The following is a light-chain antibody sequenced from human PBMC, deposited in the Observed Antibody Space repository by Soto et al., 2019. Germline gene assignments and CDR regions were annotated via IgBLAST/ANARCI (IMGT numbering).Light chain of an antibody. V-gene: IGKV1-5*03. Sequence: DIQMTQSPSTLSASVGDTVTVTCRASQSINSWLAWYQQKPGKAPKLLIYKASSLESGVPSRFSGSGSGTEFTLTISSLQPDDFATYYCQQYNSYPLTFGGGTKVDIK. CDR1: QSINSW. CDR3: QQYNSYPLT. CDR2: KAS. J-gene: IGKJ4*01.